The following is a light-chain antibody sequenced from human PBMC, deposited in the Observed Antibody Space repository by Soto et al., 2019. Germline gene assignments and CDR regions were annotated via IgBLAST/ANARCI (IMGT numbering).Light chain of an antibody. J-gene: IGKJ2*01. V-gene: IGKV1-39*01. CDR2: AAA. CDR3: QQSYSTPYT. Sequence: DIQMTQSPSSLSASVGDRVTITCRASQSISSYLNWYQQKPGKAPKLLFYAAASLQSGVPSRFSGSGSGTDFTLHISRLQPEDFATYYSQQSYSTPYTFGPGTKLEIK. CDR1: QSISSY.